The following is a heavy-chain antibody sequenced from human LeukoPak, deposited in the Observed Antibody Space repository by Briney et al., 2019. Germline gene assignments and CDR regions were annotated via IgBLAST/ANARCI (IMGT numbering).Heavy chain of an antibody. D-gene: IGHD6-6*01. CDR2: IRYDGSNK. J-gene: IGHJ4*02. V-gene: IGHV3-30*02. CDR3: AKDQRYSSSRHPLDY. CDR1: GFTFSSYG. Sequence: GGSLRLSCAASGFTFSSYGMHWVRQAPGKGLEWVAFIRYDGSNKYYADSVKGRFTISRDNSKNTLYLQMNSLRAEDTAVYYCAKDQRYSSSRHPLDYWGQGTLVTVSS.